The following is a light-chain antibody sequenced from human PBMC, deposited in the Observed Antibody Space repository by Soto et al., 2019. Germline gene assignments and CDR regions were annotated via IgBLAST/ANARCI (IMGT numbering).Light chain of an antibody. CDR3: QQYDKSPRT. CDR2: GTS. V-gene: IGKV3-20*01. Sequence: EVVLTQSPGTLVVSPGEGATLFCSASQSVRSDFLAWYQQKPGQPPRLLVYGTSSRAAGIRDRFSGSGSGTDFTLTISRLEPEDFGVYYCQQYDKSPRTFGQGTKLEI. CDR1: QSVRSDF. J-gene: IGKJ1*01.